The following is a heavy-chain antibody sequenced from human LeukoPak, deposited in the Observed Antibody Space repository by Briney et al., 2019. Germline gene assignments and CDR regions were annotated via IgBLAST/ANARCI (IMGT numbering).Heavy chain of an antibody. V-gene: IGHV4-34*01. J-gene: IGHJ5*02. Sequence: PSETLSLTRAVYGGSFSGYYWSWIRQPPGKGLEWIGEINHSGSTNYNPSLKSRVTISVDTSKNQFSLKLSSVTAADTAVYYCARPVLGYCSSTSCPVSGFDPWGQGTLVTVSS. CDR2: INHSGST. D-gene: IGHD2-2*01. CDR3: ARPVLGYCSSTSCPVSGFDP. CDR1: GGSFSGYY.